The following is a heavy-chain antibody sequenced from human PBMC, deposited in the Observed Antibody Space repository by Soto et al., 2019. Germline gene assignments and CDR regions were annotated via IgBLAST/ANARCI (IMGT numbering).Heavy chain of an antibody. Sequence: GASVKVSCKASGGTFSSYAISWVRQAPGQGLEWMGGIIPIFGTANYAQKFQGRVTITADKSTSTAYMELSSLRSEDTAVYYCARGFTGNSAGHYYGMDVWGQGTTVTVSS. V-gene: IGHV1-69*06. CDR3: ARGFTGNSAGHYYGMDV. D-gene: IGHD4-4*01. J-gene: IGHJ6*02. CDR2: IIPIFGTA. CDR1: GGTFSSYA.